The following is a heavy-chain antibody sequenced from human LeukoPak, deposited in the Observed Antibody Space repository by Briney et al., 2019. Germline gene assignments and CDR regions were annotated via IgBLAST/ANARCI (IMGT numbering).Heavy chain of an antibody. D-gene: IGHD6-6*01. V-gene: IGHV4-34*01. CDR1: GGSFSGYY. Sequence: PSETLSLTCAVYGGSFSGYYWSWIRQPPGKGLEWIGEINHSGSTNYNPSLKSRVTISVDTSKNQFSLKLSSVTAADTAVYYCAREAARGVSPWGQETLVTVSS. CDR2: INHSGST. CDR3: AREAARGVSP. J-gene: IGHJ5*02.